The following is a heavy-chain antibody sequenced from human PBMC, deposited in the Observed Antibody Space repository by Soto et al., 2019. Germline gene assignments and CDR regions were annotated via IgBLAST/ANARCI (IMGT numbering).Heavy chain of an antibody. Sequence: VQLQESGPGLVKPSETLSLTCTVSGGSISSYYWSWIRQPPGKGLEWIGYIYYSGSTNYNPSLKSRVTISVDTSKNQFSLKLSSVTAADTAVYYCARGALRDFDWLWFDYWGQGTLVTVSS. CDR1: GGSISSYY. J-gene: IGHJ4*02. V-gene: IGHV4-59*01. CDR3: ARGALRDFDWLWFDY. CDR2: IYYSGST. D-gene: IGHD3-9*01.